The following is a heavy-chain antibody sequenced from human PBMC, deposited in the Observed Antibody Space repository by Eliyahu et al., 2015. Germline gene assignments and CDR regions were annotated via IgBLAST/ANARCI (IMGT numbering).Heavy chain of an antibody. J-gene: IGHJ4*02. CDR1: GFXFSSYA. V-gene: IGHV3-23*01. CDR2: ISGSGGST. D-gene: IGHD1-26*01. CDR3: AKDRWELQTPEADY. Sequence: EVQLLXXGGGLVQPGGSLRXSCAASGFXFSSYAMSWVRQAPGKGLEWVSAISGSGGSTYYADSVKGRFTISRDNSKNTLYLQMNSLRAEDTAVYYCAKDRWELQTPEADYWGQGTLVTVSS.